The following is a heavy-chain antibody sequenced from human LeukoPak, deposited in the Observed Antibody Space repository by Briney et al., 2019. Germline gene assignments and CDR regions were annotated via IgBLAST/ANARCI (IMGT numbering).Heavy chain of an antibody. CDR3: ARGRAGSSSRYYYMDV. J-gene: IGHJ6*03. V-gene: IGHV3-21*01. CDR2: ISSSSSYI. CDR1: GFTFSSYS. Sequence: GGSLRLSCAASGFTFSSYSMNWVRQAPGKGLEWVSSISSSSSYIYYADSVKGRFTISRDNAKTSLYLQMNSLRAEDTAVYYCARGRAGSSSRYYYMDVWGKGTTVTVSS. D-gene: IGHD6-6*01.